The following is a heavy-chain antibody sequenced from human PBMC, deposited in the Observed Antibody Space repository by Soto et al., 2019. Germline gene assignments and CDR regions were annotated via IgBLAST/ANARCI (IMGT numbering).Heavy chain of an antibody. CDR3: AGLPDYSSSWAYYYSYGMDV. CDR2: IYPGDSDT. J-gene: IGHJ6*02. CDR1: GYSFTSYW. D-gene: IGHD6-13*01. V-gene: IGHV5-51*01. Sequence: PVESLNISFKGSGYSFTSYWIGWVREMPGKGLEWMGIIYPGDSDTKYSPSFQCQVTISADKSISTAYLQWSSLKALGTAMYYCAGLPDYSSSWAYYYSYGMDVWGQGTTVTVSS.